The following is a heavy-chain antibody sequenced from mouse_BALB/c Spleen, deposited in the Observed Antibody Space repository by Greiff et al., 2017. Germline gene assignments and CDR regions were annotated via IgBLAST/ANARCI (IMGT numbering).Heavy chain of an antibody. J-gene: IGHJ3*01. CDR3: ANSITTVVARAY. V-gene: IGHV5-9-4*01. D-gene: IGHD1-1*01. CDR1: GFTFSSYA. CDR2: ISSGGSYT. Sequence: EVQRVESGGGLVKPGGSLKLSCAASGFTFSSYAMSWVRQSPEKRLEWVAEISSGGSYTYYPDTVTGRFTISRDNAKNTLYLEMSSLRSEDTAMYYCANSITTVVARAYWGQGTLVTVSA.